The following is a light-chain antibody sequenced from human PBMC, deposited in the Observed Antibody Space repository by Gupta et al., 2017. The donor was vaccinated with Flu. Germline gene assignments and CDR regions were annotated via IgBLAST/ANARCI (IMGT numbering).Light chain of an antibody. J-gene: IGLJ2*01. Sequence: SYVLTQPPSVSVAPGQTARITCGGNTIGSKSVHWYQQKPGQAPVLVVYDDSDRPSGTPERFSGSNSVNTATLTISRVEAGDEADYYCQVWDSSSDHVVFGGGTKLTVL. V-gene: IGLV3-21*02. CDR3: QVWDSSSDHVV. CDR1: TIGSKS. CDR2: DDS.